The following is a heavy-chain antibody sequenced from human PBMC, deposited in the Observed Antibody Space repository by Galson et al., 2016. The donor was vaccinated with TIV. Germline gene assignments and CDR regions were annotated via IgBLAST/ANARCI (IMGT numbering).Heavy chain of an antibody. Sequence: SLRLSCAASGFSFSIYNMNWVRQAPGKGLEWISYISTTSTLIYYADSVRGRFTISRGNAKNSLYLQMNSLRAEDTAVYYCAREGRDGYNPYFDSWGQGTLVTVSS. D-gene: IGHD5-24*01. CDR2: ISTTSTLI. J-gene: IGHJ4*02. V-gene: IGHV3-48*01. CDR3: AREGRDGYNPYFDS. CDR1: GFSFSIYN.